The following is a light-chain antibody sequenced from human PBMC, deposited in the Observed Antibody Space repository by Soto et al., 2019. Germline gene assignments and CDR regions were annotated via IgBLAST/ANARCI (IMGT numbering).Light chain of an antibody. CDR2: WAS. CDR1: QSVLHSSNNKDY. CDR3: QQYYSTPFT. J-gene: IGKJ3*01. Sequence: DIVMTQSPDSLAVSLGERATIYCKSSQSVLHSSNNKDYLAWYQQKPGQSPKLLIYWASTRESGVPDRFSGSGSATEFTLTISSLQAEDVAVHYCQQYYSTPFTFGPGTKVDIK. V-gene: IGKV4-1*01.